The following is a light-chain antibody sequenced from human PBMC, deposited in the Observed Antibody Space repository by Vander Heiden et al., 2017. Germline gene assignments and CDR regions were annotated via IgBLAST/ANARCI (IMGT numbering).Light chain of an antibody. CDR1: QSVSSSY. Sequence: DIVLTQSPGTLSLSPGERATLSCRASQSVSSSYLAWYQQKPGQAPRLLIYGASSRATGIPDRFSGSGSGTDFTLTISRLEPEDFAVYYCQQDGSSSYTFGQGTKLEIK. CDR3: QQDGSSSYT. V-gene: IGKV3-20*01. CDR2: GAS. J-gene: IGKJ2*01.